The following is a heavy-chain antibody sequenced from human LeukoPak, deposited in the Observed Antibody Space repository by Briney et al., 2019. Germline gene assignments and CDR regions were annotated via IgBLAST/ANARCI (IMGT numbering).Heavy chain of an antibody. J-gene: IGHJ6*03. CDR3: ARVEEGYGSGRRENYYYYYMDV. V-gene: IGHV4-59*01. D-gene: IGHD3-10*01. CDR1: GGSISSYY. Sequence: SETLSLTCTGSGGSISSYYWSWIRQPPGKGLEGIGYIYYSGSTNYNRSLKSRVTISVDRTKNQFSLKLSSVNAADTAVYYCARVEEGYGSGRRENYYYYYMDVWGKGTTVSISS. CDR2: IYYSGST.